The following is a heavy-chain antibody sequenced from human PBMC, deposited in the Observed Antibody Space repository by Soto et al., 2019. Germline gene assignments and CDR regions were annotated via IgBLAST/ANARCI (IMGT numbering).Heavy chain of an antibody. Sequence: ALQILSHTCAVSGGSISSGGYSWSWIRQPPGKGLEWIGYIYHSGSTYYNPSLKSRVTISVDRSKNQFSLKLSSVTAADTAVYYCARVPGPWGQGTLVTVSS. V-gene: IGHV4-30-2*01. CDR3: ARVPGP. CDR2: IYHSGST. J-gene: IGHJ5*02. CDR1: GGSISSGGYS.